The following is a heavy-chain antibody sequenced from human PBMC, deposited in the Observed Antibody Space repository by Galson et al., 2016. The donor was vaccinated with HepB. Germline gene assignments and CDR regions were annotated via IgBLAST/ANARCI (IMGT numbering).Heavy chain of an antibody. CDR1: GFAFSTFG. CDR3: AKGLAYCSGTSCLSYSDSPGGGMDV. J-gene: IGHJ6*02. V-gene: IGHV3-33*06. CDR2: IWYDGNNK. D-gene: IGHD2-2*01. Sequence: SLRLSCAASGFAFSTFGMHWVRQAPGKGLEWVAVIWYDGNNKYYLNSVKGRFTVSRDHSKNMLYLQLNSLRVEDTAVYYCAKGLAYCSGTSCLSYSDSPGGGMDVWGQGTTVTVSS.